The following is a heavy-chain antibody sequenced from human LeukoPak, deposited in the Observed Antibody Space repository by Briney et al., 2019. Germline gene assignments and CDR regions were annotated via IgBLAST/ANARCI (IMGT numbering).Heavy chain of an antibody. Sequence: SETLSLTCTVSGGSISSSSYYWGWIRQPPGKGLEWIGSIYYSGSTYYNPSLKSRVTISVDTSKNQFSLKLSSVTAADTAVYYCARHKNYYGSEFDYWGQGTLVTVSS. J-gene: IGHJ4*02. CDR3: ARHKNYYGSEFDY. CDR1: GGSISSSSYY. V-gene: IGHV4-39*01. D-gene: IGHD3-10*01. CDR2: IYYSGST.